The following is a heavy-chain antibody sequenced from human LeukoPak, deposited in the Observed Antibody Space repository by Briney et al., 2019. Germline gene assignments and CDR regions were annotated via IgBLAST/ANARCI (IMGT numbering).Heavy chain of an antibody. CDR1: GGSISSSNW. CDR2: IYHSGST. J-gene: IGHJ3*02. V-gene: IGHV4-4*02. Sequence: SGTLSLTCAVSGGSISSSNWWSWVRQPPGKGLEWIGEIYHSGSTNYNPSLKSRVTISVDKSKNQFSLKLSSVTAADTAVYYCATILYYDILSAGTFDIWGQGTMVTVSS. CDR3: ATILYYDILSAGTFDI. D-gene: IGHD3-9*01.